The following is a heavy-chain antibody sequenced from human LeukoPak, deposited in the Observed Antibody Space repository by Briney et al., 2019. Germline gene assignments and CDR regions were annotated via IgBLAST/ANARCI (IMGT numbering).Heavy chain of an antibody. CDR1: GYTFTGYY. D-gene: IGHD2-2*01. Sequence: ASVKVSCKASGYTFTGYYMHWVRQAPGQGLEWMGWINPNSGGTNYAQKFQGRVTMTRDTSISTAYMELSRLRSDDTAVYYCARDGSGYCSSTSCYSDYWGQGTLVTVSS. J-gene: IGHJ4*02. CDR2: INPNSGGT. CDR3: ARDGSGYCSSTSCYSDY. V-gene: IGHV1-2*02.